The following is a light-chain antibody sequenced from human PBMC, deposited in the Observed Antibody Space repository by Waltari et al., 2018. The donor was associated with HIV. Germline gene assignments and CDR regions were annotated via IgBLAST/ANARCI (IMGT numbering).Light chain of an antibody. J-gene: IGLJ1*01. CDR2: DVS. CDR1: SSDVGGYNY. V-gene: IGLV2-14*03. CDR3: SSYTSSSPYA. Sequence: QSALTQPASVSGSPGQSLTLSCTGTSSDVGGYNYVSWYQQHPGKAPKLIIYDVSNRPSGVSNRFSGSKSGNTASLTISGLQAEDEADYYCSSYTSSSPYAFGTGTKVTVL.